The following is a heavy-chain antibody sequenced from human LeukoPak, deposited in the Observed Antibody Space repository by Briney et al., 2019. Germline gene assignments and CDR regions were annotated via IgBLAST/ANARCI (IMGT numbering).Heavy chain of an antibody. CDR1: GFTFSSYA. Sequence: PGGSLRLSCAASGFTFSSYAMSWVRQAPGKGLEWVSAISASDGSRYYADSVKGRFTISRDNSKNTLYLQMNSLRAEDTAVYYCAKNIGGFDYWGQGTLVTVSS. CDR3: AKNIGGFDY. V-gene: IGHV3-23*01. J-gene: IGHJ4*02. D-gene: IGHD4-23*01. CDR2: ISASDGSR.